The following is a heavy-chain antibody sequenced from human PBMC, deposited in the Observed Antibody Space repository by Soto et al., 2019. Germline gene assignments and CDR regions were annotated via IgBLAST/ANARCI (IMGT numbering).Heavy chain of an antibody. CDR2: ISYDGSNK. Sequence: PGGSLRLSCAASGFTFSSYGMHWVRQAPGKGLEWVAVISYDGSNKYYADSVKGRFTISGDNSKNTLYLQMNSLRAEDTAVYYCCSSRDLDYWGQGTLVTVSS. CDR3: CSSRDLDY. V-gene: IGHV3-30*03. D-gene: IGHD6-13*01. CDR1: GFTFSSYG. J-gene: IGHJ4*02.